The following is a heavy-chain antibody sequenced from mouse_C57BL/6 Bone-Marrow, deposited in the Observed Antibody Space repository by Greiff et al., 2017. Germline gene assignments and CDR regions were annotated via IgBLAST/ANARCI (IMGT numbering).Heavy chain of an antibody. CDR3: TTGLYGSSPYWYFDV. D-gene: IGHD1-1*01. V-gene: IGHV14-4*01. Sequence: DVKLQESGAELVRPGASVKLSCTASGFNIKDDYMHWVKQRPEQGLEWIGWIDPENGDTEYASKFQGKATITADTSSNTAYLQLSSLTSEDTAVYYCTTGLYGSSPYWYFDVWGTGTTVTVSS. CDR2: IDPENGDT. CDR1: GFNIKDDY. J-gene: IGHJ1*03.